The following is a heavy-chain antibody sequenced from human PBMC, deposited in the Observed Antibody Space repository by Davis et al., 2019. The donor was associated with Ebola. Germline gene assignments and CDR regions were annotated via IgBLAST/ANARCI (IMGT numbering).Heavy chain of an antibody. CDR3: AKERVLGYSYGMGDY. J-gene: IGHJ4*02. CDR2: ISSSSSTI. CDR1: GFTFSSYS. V-gene: IGHV3-48*02. D-gene: IGHD5-18*01. Sequence: GESLKISCAASGFTFSSYSMNWVRQAPGKGLEWVSYISSSSSTIYYADSVKGRFTISRDNAKNSLYLQMNSLRDEDTAVYYCAKERVLGYSYGMGDYWGQGTLVTVSS.